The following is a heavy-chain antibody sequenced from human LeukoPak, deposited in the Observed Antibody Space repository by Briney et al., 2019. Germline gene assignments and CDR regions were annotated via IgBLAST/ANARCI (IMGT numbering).Heavy chain of an antibody. V-gene: IGHV3-23*01. D-gene: IGHD3-10*01. CDR1: GFPLSSYA. Sequence: GGSLRLSCAASGFPLSSYAMSWVRQGPGKGLEWVAATSSSDPGTYHADSVRGRFTISRDNSKNTLYLQMNSLRAEDTAIYYCAKGPMGRGFDYWGQGTLVTVSS. J-gene: IGHJ4*02. CDR3: AKGPMGRGFDY. CDR2: TSSSDPGT.